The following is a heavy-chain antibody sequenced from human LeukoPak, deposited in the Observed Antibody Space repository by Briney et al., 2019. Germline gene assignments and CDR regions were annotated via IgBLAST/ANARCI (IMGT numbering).Heavy chain of an antibody. J-gene: IGHJ4*02. CDR3: AKSSSYDFWSGYYPY. Sequence: QPGGSLRLSCAASGFTFSSYAMSWGRRAPGKGLEWVSAISGSGGSTYYADSVKGRFTISRDNSKNTLYLQMNSLRAEDTAVYYCAKSSSYDFWSGYYPYWGQGTLVTVSS. D-gene: IGHD3-3*01. CDR2: ISGSGGST. CDR1: GFTFSSYA. V-gene: IGHV3-23*01.